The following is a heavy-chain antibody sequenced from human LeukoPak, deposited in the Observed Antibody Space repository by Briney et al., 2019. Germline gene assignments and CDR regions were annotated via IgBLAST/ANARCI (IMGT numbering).Heavy chain of an antibody. J-gene: IGHJ4*02. CDR2: IYSTGTT. D-gene: IGHD3-16*01. CDR1: GDSMNDYH. CDR3: ARLGGETASY. V-gene: IGHV4-59*08. Sequence: MPSETLSLTCTVSGDSMNDYHWSWVRQPPGKGLQWMGYIYSTGTTKYNPSLQSRVTISIDTSKNHSSLKMTSVTAADTAMYFCARLGGETASYWGQGILVTVSS.